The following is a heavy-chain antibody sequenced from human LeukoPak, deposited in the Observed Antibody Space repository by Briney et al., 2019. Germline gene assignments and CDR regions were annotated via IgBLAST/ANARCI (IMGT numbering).Heavy chain of an antibody. V-gene: IGHV5-51*01. CDR1: GYSFTNYW. CDR2: THPGNSDT. D-gene: IGHD3-9*01. Sequence: GESLKISCKGSGYSFTNYWVAWVRQMPGKGLEWMGITHPGNSDTRYSPSFQGQVTISADKSISTAYLQWSSLKASDTAMYYCARRDYDILTGYYNYFDYWGQGTLVTVSS. CDR3: ARRDYDILTGYYNYFDY. J-gene: IGHJ4*02.